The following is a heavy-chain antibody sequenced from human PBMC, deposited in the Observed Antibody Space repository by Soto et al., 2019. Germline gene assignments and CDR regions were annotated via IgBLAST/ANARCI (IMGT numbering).Heavy chain of an antibody. V-gene: IGHV1-18*01. CDR1: GYTFTSYG. J-gene: IGHJ3*02. CDR2: ISAYNGNT. CDR3: ARDRFLEWLTAFDI. D-gene: IGHD3-3*01. Sequence: GASVKVSCKASGYTFTSYGISWVRQAPGQGLEWMGWISAYNGNTSYAQKLQGRVTMTTDTSTSTAYMELRSLRSDDTAVYYCARDRFLEWLTAFDIWGQGTMVTVSS.